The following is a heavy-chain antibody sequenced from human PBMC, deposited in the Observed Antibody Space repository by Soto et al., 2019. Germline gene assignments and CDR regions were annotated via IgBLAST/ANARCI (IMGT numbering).Heavy chain of an antibody. Sequence: QVQLVQSGAEVKKPGASVKVSCKASGYTFTSYYMHWVRQAPGQGLEWMGIINPSGGSTTYAQKVQGRVTMTRDTSTSTVYMELSSLRSEDTAVYHCIRDVLNSWYYYGTGSEAYFDYWGQGTLVTVSS. J-gene: IGHJ4*02. V-gene: IGHV1-46*03. CDR2: INPSGGST. D-gene: IGHD3-10*01. CDR1: GYTFTSYY. CDR3: IRDVLNSWYYYGTGSEAYFDY.